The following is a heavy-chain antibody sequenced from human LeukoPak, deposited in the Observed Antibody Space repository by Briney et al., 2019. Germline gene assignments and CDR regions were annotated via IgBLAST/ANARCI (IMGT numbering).Heavy chain of an antibody. V-gene: IGHV3-15*01. CDR2: IKSKTDGGST. J-gene: IGHJ4*02. CDR3: TTGPPQDCSHAICRTF. D-gene: IGHD2-8*01. CDR1: GFTFTNAW. Sequence: GGSLRLSCAVSGFTFTNAWMSWVRQTPGKGLEWVGRIKSKTDGGSTDYAAPVKGRFTISRDDSENTIYLQMDSLKTEDTAVYYCTTGPPQDCSHAICRTFWGQGTLVTVSS.